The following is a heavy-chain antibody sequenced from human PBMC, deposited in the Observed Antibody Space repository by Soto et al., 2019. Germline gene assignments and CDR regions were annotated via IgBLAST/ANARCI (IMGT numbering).Heavy chain of an antibody. J-gene: IGHJ4*02. CDR2: ISSSSSYI. CDR3: ARGDEYYVFWSGYFYGGY. V-gene: IGHV3-21*01. CDR1: GFTFSSYS. D-gene: IGHD3-3*01. Sequence: GGSLRLSCAASGFTFSSYSMNWVRQAPGKGLEWVSSISSSSSYIYYADSAKGRFTISRDNGKNSLYLQMNSLRAEDTAVYYCARGDEYYVFWSGYFYGGYWGQGT.